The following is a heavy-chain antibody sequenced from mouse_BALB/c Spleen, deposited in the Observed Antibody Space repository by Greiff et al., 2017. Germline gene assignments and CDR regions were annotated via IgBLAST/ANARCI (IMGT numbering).Heavy chain of an antibody. V-gene: IGHV5-12-1*01. CDR3: ARLRIYDGSYYFDY. D-gene: IGHD2-3*01. CDR1: GFAFSSYD. CDR2: ISSGGGST. J-gene: IGHJ2*01. Sequence: DVMLVESGGGLVKPGGSLKLSCAASGFAFSSYDMSWVRQTPEKRLEWVAYISSGGGSTYYPDTVKGRFTISRDNAKNTLYLQMSSLKSEDTAMYYCARLRIYDGSYYFDYWGQGTTLTVSS.